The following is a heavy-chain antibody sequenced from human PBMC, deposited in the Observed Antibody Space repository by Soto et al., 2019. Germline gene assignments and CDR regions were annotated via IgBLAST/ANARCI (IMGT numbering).Heavy chain of an antibody. V-gene: IGHV4-39*07. CDR1: GGFISSSSYY. J-gene: IGHJ4*02. Sequence: SEALSLTCTVSGGFISSSSYYWGWIRQPPGKGLEWIGSIYYSGSTYYNPSIKSRVTRCVNTSKNQSSLKRSSVTAANTAVYYCARVPRVQIEGLGSNPVYIVYWGKRTLVTVSS. CDR2: IYYSGST. CDR3: ARVPRVQIEGLGSNPVYIVY. D-gene: IGHD1-1*01.